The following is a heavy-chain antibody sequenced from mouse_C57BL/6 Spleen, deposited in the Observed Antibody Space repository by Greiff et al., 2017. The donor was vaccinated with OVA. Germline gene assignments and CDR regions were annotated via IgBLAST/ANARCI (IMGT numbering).Heavy chain of an antibody. V-gene: IGHV1-22*01. CDR2: INPNNGGT. CDR1: GYTFTDYN. CDR3: ARKLTGAPYYAMEY. Sequence: VQLQQPGPELVKPGASVKMSCKASGYTFTDYNMHWVKQSHGQSLEWIGYINPNNGGTSYNQKFKGKATLTVNTSSSTAYMELRSLTSEESAVYYCARKLTGAPYYAMEYWGQRTTVTVST. D-gene: IGHD4-1*01. J-gene: IGHJ4*01.